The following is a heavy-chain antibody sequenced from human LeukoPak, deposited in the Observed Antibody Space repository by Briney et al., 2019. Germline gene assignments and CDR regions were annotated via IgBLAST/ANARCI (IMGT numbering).Heavy chain of an antibody. CDR1: GGSLSSSSYY. Sequence: PSETLSLTCTVSGGSLSSSSYYWGWIRQPPGKGLEWIGSIYYSGSTYYNPSLKSRVTISVDTSKNQFALKLSSVTAADTAVYYCASPGVFDGDAFDIWGQGTMVTVSS. J-gene: IGHJ3*02. CDR2: IYYSGST. V-gene: IGHV4-39*01. CDR3: ASPGVFDGDAFDI. D-gene: IGHD3-9*01.